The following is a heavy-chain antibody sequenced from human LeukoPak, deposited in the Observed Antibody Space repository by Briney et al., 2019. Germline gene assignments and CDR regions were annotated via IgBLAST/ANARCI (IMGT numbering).Heavy chain of an antibody. Sequence: LAGGSLRLSCAASGFTFSSYAMHWVRQAPGKGLEWVSGISGSGGSTYYADSVKGRFIISRDNSKNTVYLQMDSLRAEDTAVYYCAKAQQQLRYYYNMDVWGQGTTVTVSS. CDR3: AKAQQQLRYYYNMDV. D-gene: IGHD6-13*01. CDR2: ISGSGGST. V-gene: IGHV3-23*01. CDR1: GFTFSSYA. J-gene: IGHJ6*02.